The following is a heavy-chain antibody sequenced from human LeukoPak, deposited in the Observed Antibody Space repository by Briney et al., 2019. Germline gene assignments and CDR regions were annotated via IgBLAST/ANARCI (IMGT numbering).Heavy chain of an antibody. V-gene: IGHV1-69*13. J-gene: IGHJ4*02. CDR2: IIPIFGTA. CDR1: GGTFSSYA. CDR3: ASDHCSGGSCYSVFDY. Sequence: SVKVSCKASGGTFSSYAISWVRQAPGQGFEWMGGIIPIFGTANYAQKFQGRVTITADESTSTAYMELSSLRSEDTAVYYCASDHCSGGSCYSVFDYWGQGTLVTVSS. D-gene: IGHD2-15*01.